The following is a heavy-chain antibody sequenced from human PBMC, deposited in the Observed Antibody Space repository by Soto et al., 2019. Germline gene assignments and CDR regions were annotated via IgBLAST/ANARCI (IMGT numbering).Heavy chain of an antibody. CDR2: IIPIFGTA. D-gene: IGHD3-22*01. CDR3: ARDPGVLTTLNTGEFGS. CDR1: GGTFSSYA. J-gene: IGHJ5*02. V-gene: IGHV1-69*13. Sequence: GASVKVSCKASGGTFSSYAISWVRQAPGQGLEWMGGIIPIFGTANYAQKFQGRVTITADESTSTAYMELSSLRSEDTAVYYCARDPGVLTTLNTGEFGSWGQGTLVTVSS.